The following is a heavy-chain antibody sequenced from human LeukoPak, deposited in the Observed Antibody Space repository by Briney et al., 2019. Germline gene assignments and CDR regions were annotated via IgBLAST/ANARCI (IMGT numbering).Heavy chain of an antibody. CDR3: ARGRRDGYNWYYFDY. V-gene: IGHV4-59*08. CDR2: IYSSGST. CDR1: GASISRYY. D-gene: IGHD5-24*01. Sequence: RPSGTLSLTCTVSGASISRYYWSWIRQPPGKGLEWIGYIYSSGSTNYNPSLKSRVTISLDTSKSQFSLKLSSVTAADTAVYYCARGRRDGYNWYYFDYWGQGTLVTVSS. J-gene: IGHJ4*02.